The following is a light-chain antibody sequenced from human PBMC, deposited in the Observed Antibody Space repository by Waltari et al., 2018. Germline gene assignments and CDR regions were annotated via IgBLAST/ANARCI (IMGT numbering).Light chain of an antibody. CDR2: KAS. J-gene: IGKJ1*01. CDR3: QQYNNYTPKT. Sequence: IQVTQSPSTLSASVGDRVTITCRATQSISNWLAWYQQKPGKAPKLLIYKASTLESGVPSRFSGSGSGTEFPLTISSRQPDDFATYFCQQYNNYTPKTFGQGTKVDIK. CDR1: QSISNW. V-gene: IGKV1-5*01.